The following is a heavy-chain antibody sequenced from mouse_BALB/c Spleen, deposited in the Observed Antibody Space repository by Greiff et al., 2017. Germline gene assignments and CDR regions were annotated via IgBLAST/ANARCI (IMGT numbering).Heavy chain of an antibody. D-gene: IGHD1-1*01. Sequence: QVQLQQSGPELVKPGASVKISCKASGYAFSSSWMNWVKQRPGQGLEWIGRIYPGDGDTNYNGKFKGKATLTADKSSSTAYMQLSSLTSVDSAVYFCARSYYSGSSYGAMDYWGQGTSVTVSS. CDR1: GYAFSSSW. CDR2: IYPGDGDT. J-gene: IGHJ4*01. V-gene: IGHV1-82*01. CDR3: ARSYYSGSSYGAMDY.